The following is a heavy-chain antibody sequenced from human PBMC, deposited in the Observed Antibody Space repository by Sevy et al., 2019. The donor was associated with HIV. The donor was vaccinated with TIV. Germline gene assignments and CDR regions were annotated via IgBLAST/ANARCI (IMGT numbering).Heavy chain of an antibody. D-gene: IGHD2-2*01. CDR2: IRSKANSYAT. J-gene: IGHJ3*02. CDR3: TRQGYIVLVPAAIRGAFDI. Sequence: GGSLRLSCAASGFTFSGSAMHWVRQASGKGLEWVGRIRSKANSYATAYAASVKGRFTISRDDSKNTAYLQMNSLKTEDTAVYYCTRQGYIVLVPAAIRGAFDIWGQGTMVTVSS. CDR1: GFTFSGSA. V-gene: IGHV3-73*01.